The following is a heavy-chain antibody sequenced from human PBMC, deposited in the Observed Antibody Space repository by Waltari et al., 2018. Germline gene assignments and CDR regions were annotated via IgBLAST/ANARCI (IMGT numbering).Heavy chain of an antibody. V-gene: IGHV3-49*04. CDR3: TSCDYNTIYYYYGMDV. Sequence: EVQLVESGGGLVQPGRSLRLSCTASGFTFGDYAMSWVRQAPGKGLEWVGFIRSKAYGWTTEYAASVKGRFTISRDDSKSIAYLQMNSLKTEDTAVYYCTSCDYNTIYYYYGMDVWGQGTTVTVSS. J-gene: IGHJ6*02. D-gene: IGHD4-17*01. CDR1: GFTFGDYA. CDR2: IRSKAYGWTT.